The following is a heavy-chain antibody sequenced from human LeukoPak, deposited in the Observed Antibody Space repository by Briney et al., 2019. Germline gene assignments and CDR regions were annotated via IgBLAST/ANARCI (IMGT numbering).Heavy chain of an antibody. CDR1: GGSVSSAY. J-gene: IGHJ4*02. CDR2: IYSGGMT. CDR3: ARGGYSFYNF. D-gene: IGHD5-12*01. Sequence: SETLSLTCTVSGGSVSSAYWSWIRQPPGKGLEWVGFIYSGGMTAYNPSLESRVTISVDTSKNQVLLRLNSVTAADTAVYFCARGGYSFYNFWGQGTLVTVSS. V-gene: IGHV4-59*02.